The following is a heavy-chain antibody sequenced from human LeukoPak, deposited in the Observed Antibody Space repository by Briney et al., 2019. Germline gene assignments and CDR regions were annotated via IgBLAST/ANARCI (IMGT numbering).Heavy chain of an antibody. J-gene: IGHJ4*02. CDR1: GFTFSSYV. CDR3: AKDPGFGEETFDY. D-gene: IGHD3-10*01. Sequence: PGGSLRLSCAASGFTFSSYVMHWVRQAPGKGLEWVAVISYDGSNKYYADSVKGRFTISRDNSKNTLYLQMNSLRAEDTAVYYCAKDPGFGEETFDYWGQGTLVTVSS. CDR2: ISYDGSNK. V-gene: IGHV3-30*18.